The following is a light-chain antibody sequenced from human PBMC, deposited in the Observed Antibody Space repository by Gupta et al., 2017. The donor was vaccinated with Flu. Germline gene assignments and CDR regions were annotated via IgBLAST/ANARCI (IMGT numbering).Light chain of an antibody. J-gene: IGKJ1*01. V-gene: IGKV2D-29*01. CDR3: RQSVQATWT. Sequence: DIVMTQTPLSLSVTPGQPASISCKSSQSLMSRYGKMYLFWFLQKTGQPQQLLIYEASNRCSGVPDRFSGSGSGTDFTLKISRVEAEDVGVYYCRQSVQATWTFGQGTTVEIK. CDR2: EAS. CDR1: QSLMSRYGKMY.